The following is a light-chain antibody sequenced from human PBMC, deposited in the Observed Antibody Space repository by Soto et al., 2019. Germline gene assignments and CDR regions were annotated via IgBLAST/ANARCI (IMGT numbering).Light chain of an antibody. CDR1: QGISSY. Sequence: AIRMTQSPSSLSASTGDRVTITFRASQGISSYLAWYQQKPGKAPKLLIYAASTLQSGVPSRISGSGSGTDFTLTISSLQPEDFATYYCQQANSFPITFGQGTRLEIK. J-gene: IGKJ5*01. CDR3: QQANSFPIT. V-gene: IGKV1-8*01. CDR2: AAS.